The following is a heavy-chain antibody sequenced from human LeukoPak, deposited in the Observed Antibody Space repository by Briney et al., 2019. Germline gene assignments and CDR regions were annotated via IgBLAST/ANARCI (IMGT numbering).Heavy chain of an antibody. Sequence: SETLSLTCTVSGGSISSYYWSWIRQPPGKGLEWIGYIYYSGSTNYNPSLKSRVTISVDTSKNQFSLKLSSVTAADTAVYYCARGGSSGWYSFYYYYYMDVWGKGTTVTVSS. D-gene: IGHD6-19*01. CDR2: IYYSGST. V-gene: IGHV4-59*01. J-gene: IGHJ6*03. CDR3: ARGGSSGWYSFYYYYYMDV. CDR1: GGSISSYY.